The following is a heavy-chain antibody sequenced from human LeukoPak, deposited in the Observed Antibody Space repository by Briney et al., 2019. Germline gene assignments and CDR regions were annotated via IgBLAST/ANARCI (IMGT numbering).Heavy chain of an antibody. CDR1: GYTFSSYH. Sequence: GASVKVSCMASGYTFSSYHLHWVRQAPGQGLEWMGIINPSAGSTNYAQKFQDRVTMTRDMSTSTVYMELSSLRSEDTAVYYCAREAVTIFALVRTQRTKRPHRFDPWGQGTLVTVSS. J-gene: IGHJ5*02. CDR3: AREAVTIFALVRTQRTKRPHRFDP. V-gene: IGHV1-46*01. CDR2: INPSAGST. D-gene: IGHD3/OR15-3a*01.